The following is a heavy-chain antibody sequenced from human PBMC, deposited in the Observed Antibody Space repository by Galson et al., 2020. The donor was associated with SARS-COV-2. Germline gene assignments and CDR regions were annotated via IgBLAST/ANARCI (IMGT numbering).Heavy chain of an antibody. J-gene: IGHJ4*02. D-gene: IGHD2-21*02. Sequence: TGGSLRLSCAASGFTFSSYAMHWVRQAPGKGLEWVAVISYDGSNKYYADSVKGRFTISRDNSKNTLYLQMNSLRAEDTAVYYCARANVVVTAIPDYYFDYWGQGTLVTVSS. CDR1: GFTFSSYA. CDR3: ARANVVVTAIPDYYFDY. CDR2: ISYDGSNK. V-gene: IGHV3-30-3*01.